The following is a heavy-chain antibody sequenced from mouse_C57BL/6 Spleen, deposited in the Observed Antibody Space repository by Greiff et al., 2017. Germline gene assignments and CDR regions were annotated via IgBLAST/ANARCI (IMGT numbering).Heavy chain of an antibody. Sequence: EVKLMASGAELVKPGASVKLSCTASGFNIKDYYMHWVKQRTEQGLEWIGRIDPEDGETKYAPKFQGKATITADTSSNTAYLQLSSLTSEDTAVYCCARPNSSYYYGSSSFAYWGQGTLVTVSA. CDR2: IDPEDGET. D-gene: IGHD1-1*01. J-gene: IGHJ3*01. V-gene: IGHV14-2*01. CDR1: GFNIKDYY. CDR3: ARPNSSYYYGSSSFAY.